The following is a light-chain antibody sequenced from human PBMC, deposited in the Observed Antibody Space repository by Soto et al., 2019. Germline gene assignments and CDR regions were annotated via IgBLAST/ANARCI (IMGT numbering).Light chain of an antibody. CDR3: SSYTSSSPLYV. Sequence: QSALTQPASVSGSPGQSITISCTGTSSDVGGYNYVSWYQQHPGKAPKLMIYEVSNRPSGVSNRFSGSKSGNTASLTISGLQAEDEADYYCSSYTSSSPLYVFGTGTKV. CDR1: SSDVGGYNY. J-gene: IGLJ1*01. V-gene: IGLV2-14*01. CDR2: EVS.